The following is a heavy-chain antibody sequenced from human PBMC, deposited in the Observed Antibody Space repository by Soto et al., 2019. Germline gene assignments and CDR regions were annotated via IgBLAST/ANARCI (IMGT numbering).Heavy chain of an antibody. CDR1: GYPVTAYY. CDR3: ARGGGVGVAGSAAFDM. J-gene: IGHJ3*02. V-gene: IGHV1-2*02. CDR2: INPATGAA. Sequence: QLHLVQSGAVVKKPGASVTVSCSASGYPVTAYYMHWVRQAPGRGLEWMGGINPATGAAKYKQTFQGRVTMTWDTSTSTVFMELIGLTSEDTAGFYCARGGGVGVAGSAAFDMWGQGTVVTVSS. D-gene: IGHD3-3*01.